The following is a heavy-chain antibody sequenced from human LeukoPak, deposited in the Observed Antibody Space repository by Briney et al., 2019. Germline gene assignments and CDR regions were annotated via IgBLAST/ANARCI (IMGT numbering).Heavy chain of an antibody. V-gene: IGHV4-34*01. Sequence: SETLSLTCAVYGGSFGGYYWSWIRQPPGKGLEWIGEINHSGSTNYNPSLKSRVTISVDTSKDQFSLKLSSVTAADTAVYYCARDSGSYSDYWGQGTLVTVSS. CDR1: GGSFGGYY. D-gene: IGHD1-26*01. CDR3: ARDSGSYSDY. J-gene: IGHJ4*02. CDR2: INHSGST.